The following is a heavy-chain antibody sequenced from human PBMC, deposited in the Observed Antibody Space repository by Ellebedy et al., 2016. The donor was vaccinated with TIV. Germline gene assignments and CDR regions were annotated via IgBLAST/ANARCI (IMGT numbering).Heavy chain of an antibody. CDR3: ARAGSGWYGWDAFDI. Sequence: GGSLRLSXAASGFTFSSYGMHWVRQAPGKGLEWVAVIWYDGSNKYYADSVKGRFTISRDNSKNTLYLQMNSLRAEDTAVYYCARAGSGWYGWDAFDIWGQGTMVTVSS. D-gene: IGHD6-19*01. J-gene: IGHJ3*02. CDR1: GFTFSSYG. V-gene: IGHV3-33*08. CDR2: IWYDGSNK.